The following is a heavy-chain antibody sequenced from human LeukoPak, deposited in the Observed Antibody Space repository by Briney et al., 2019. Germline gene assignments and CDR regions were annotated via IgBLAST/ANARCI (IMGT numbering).Heavy chain of an antibody. CDR1: GVTPTSYG. D-gene: IGHD2-2*01. V-gene: IGHV3-33*01. CDR2: IWYDGSNK. Sequence: RGCLRLSCAPSGVTPTSYGMHWDRPAPHKGLGWVAVIWYDGSNKYYADSVKGRFTISRDNSKNTLYLQMNSLRAEDTAVYYCARDVGVVVPAAFDPWGQGTLVTVSS. CDR3: ARDVGVVVPAAFDP. J-gene: IGHJ5*02.